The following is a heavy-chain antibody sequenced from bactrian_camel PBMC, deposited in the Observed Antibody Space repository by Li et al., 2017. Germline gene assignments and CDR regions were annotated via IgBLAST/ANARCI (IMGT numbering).Heavy chain of an antibody. CDR3: AADNELTTYGRCWLPEGIKGRNFGY. J-gene: IGHJ6*01. Sequence: QLVESGGGSVRAGTSLTLTCVTSGYTDDGHCMGWFRQVPGKQREKVALIGSDRATHYSQSVKGRFTISKDSAKNTLYLQMNSLKAEDTGMYYCAADNELTTYGRCWLPEGIKGRNFGYWGQGTQVTVS. D-gene: IGHD6*01. CDR1: GYTDDGHC. V-gene: IGHV3S55*01. CDR2: IGSDRAT.